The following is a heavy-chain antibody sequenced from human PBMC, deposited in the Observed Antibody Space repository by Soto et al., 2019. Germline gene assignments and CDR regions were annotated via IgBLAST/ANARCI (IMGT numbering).Heavy chain of an antibody. V-gene: IGHV3-11*01. J-gene: IGHJ4*02. CDR1: GFTFSDYY. CDR2: ITSSGSTT. Sequence: PGGSLRLSCGASGFTFSDYYMSWVRQAPGKGLEWVSSITSSGSTTYYTDSVKGRFTISRDNAKNSLYLQMNSLRAEDTAVYYCARERYSYGPYYFDYWGQGTLVTVSS. D-gene: IGHD5-18*01. CDR3: ARERYSYGPYYFDY.